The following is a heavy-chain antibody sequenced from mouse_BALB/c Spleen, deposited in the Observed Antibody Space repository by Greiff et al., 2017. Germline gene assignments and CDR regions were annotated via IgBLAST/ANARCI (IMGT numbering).Heavy chain of an antibody. CDR3: ARDNLRFLFYAMDD. D-gene: IGHD1-1*01. V-gene: IGHV5-6-3*01. CDR1: GFTFSSYG. Sequence: EVQGVESGGGLVQPGGSLKLSCAASGFTFSSYGMSWVRQTPDKRLELVATINSNGGSTYYPDSVKGRFTISRDNAKNTLYLQMSSLKSEDTAMYYCARDNLRFLFYAMDDWGQGTSVTVSS. J-gene: IGHJ4*01. CDR2: INSNGGST.